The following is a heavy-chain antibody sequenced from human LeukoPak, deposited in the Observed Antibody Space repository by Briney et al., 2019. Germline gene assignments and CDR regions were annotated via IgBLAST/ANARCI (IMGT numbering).Heavy chain of an antibody. J-gene: IGHJ4*02. CDR1: GFTFSSYW. D-gene: IGHD5-24*01. Sequence: GGSLRLSCAASGFTFSSYWMGWVRQAPGKGLEWVANIKTEGYDKYYVDSLKGRFTISRDNANNSLYLQMDSLRAEDTAVYYCARDPSGERWLQFNYWGQGTLVTVSS. V-gene: IGHV3-7*01. CDR3: ARDPSGERWLQFNY. CDR2: IKTEGYDK.